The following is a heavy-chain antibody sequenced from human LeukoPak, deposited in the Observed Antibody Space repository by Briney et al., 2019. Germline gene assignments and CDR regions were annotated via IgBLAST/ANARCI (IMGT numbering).Heavy chain of an antibody. CDR2: IYTSGST. CDR3: ARAKSIAAPPVNNWFDP. CDR1: GGSISSYY. Sequence: PSKTLSLTCTVSGGSISSYYWSWIRQPAGKGLEWIGRIYTSGSTNYNPSLKSRVTISVDTSKNQFSLKLSSVTAADTAVYYCARAKSIAAPPVNNWFDPWGQGTLVTVSS. V-gene: IGHV4-4*07. J-gene: IGHJ5*02. D-gene: IGHD6-6*01.